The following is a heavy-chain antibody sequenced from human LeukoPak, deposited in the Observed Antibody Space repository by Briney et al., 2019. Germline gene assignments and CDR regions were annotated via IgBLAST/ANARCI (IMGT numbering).Heavy chain of an antibody. Sequence: SVKVSCKASGGTFSSYAISWVRQAPGQGLEWMGGIIPIFGTANYAQKFQGRVTITTDESTSTAYMELSSLRSEDTAVYYCARDSNYCSSTSCLPYFQHWGQGTLVTVSS. D-gene: IGHD2-2*01. J-gene: IGHJ1*01. V-gene: IGHV1-69*05. CDR3: ARDSNYCSSTSCLPYFQH. CDR1: GGTFSSYA. CDR2: IIPIFGTA.